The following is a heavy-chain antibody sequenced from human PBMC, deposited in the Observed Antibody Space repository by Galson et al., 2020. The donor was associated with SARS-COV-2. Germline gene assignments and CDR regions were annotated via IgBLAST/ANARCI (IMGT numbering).Heavy chain of an antibody. D-gene: IGHD5-12*01. J-gene: IGHJ4*02. CDR1: GYTFANSW. CDR3: ARGRDGYRSPFDY. V-gene: IGHV5-51*01. CDR2: IYPGDSDT. Sequence: GESLKISCKGSGYTFANSWIAWVRQMPGKGLEWMGNIYPGDSDTRYSPYFRGQVTISAEKSINTAYLQWSSLKASDTAMYYCARGRDGYRSPFDYWGRGSLVTVSS.